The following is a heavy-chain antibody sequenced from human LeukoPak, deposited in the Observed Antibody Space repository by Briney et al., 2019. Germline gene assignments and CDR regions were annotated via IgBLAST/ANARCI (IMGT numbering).Heavy chain of an antibody. D-gene: IGHD2/OR15-2a*01. CDR2: VSSSGTKI. CDR3: TRELLSLQQGLDY. J-gene: IGHJ4*02. CDR1: GFTFNSYA. V-gene: IGHV3-21*01. Sequence: PGGSLRLSCAASGFTFNSYAMHWVRQAPGKGLEWVSSVSSSGTKIFYADSVRGRFTVSRDNAGNSLSLQMDSLRVEDTAVYYCTRELLSLQQGLDYWGQGTLVTVSS.